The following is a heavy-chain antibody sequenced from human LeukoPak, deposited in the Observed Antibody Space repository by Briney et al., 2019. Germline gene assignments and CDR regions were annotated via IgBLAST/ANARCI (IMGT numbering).Heavy chain of an antibody. J-gene: IGHJ4*02. CDR2: IKEDGSEK. D-gene: IGHD3-22*01. Sequence: GGSLRLSCAASGFTFSNYWMSWVRQAPGEGPEWVANIKEDGSEKYYMDSVKGRFTISRDNAKNSLYLEMNSLRAEDTAVYYCAGDPVNSGYYYAHWGQGTLVTVS. V-gene: IGHV3-7*01. CDR3: AGDPVNSGYYYAH. CDR1: GFTFSNYW.